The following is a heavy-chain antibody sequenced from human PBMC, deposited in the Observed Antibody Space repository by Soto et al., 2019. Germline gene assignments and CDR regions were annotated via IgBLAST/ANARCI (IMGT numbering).Heavy chain of an antibody. CDR1: GYSFTSYW. Sequence: GESLKISCKGSGYSFTSYWIGWVRQMPGKGLEWMGIIYPGDSDTRYSPSFQGHVTISADKSISTVFLQWSSLKASDTAMYYCARHIVPRYSSGATLDYWGQGTLVTVSS. J-gene: IGHJ4*02. D-gene: IGHD6-19*01. V-gene: IGHV5-51*01. CDR2: IYPGDSDT. CDR3: ARHIVPRYSSGATLDY.